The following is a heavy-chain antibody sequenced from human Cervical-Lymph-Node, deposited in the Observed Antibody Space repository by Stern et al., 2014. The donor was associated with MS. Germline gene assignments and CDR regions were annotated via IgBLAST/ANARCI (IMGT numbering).Heavy chain of an antibody. CDR2: IWYVGSSE. CDR1: GFTFSNYG. CDR3: ARPFDY. V-gene: IGHV3-33*01. Sequence: VQLVESGGGVVQPGRSLRLSCAASGFTFSNYGMHWVRQAPGKGLEWVAVIWYVGSSEYYADPVKGRFTISRDNSKINLYLQMSSLRVEDTAVYYCARPFDYWGQGTLVTVSS. J-gene: IGHJ4*02.